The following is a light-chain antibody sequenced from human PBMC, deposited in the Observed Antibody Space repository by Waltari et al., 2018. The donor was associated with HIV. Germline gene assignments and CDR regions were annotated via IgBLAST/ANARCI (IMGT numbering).Light chain of an antibody. V-gene: IGKV3-20*01. CDR2: GAS. Sequence: VVLTQSPGTLSLSPGERATLSCRASQSVPSNYLAWYQHKPGQAPRLLIYGASSRATGISDRFTGSGFGTDFSLTISRLEPEDVAMYYCHQYGGSWGAFGQGTKVEI. CDR3: HQYGGSWGA. CDR1: QSVPSNY. J-gene: IGKJ2*01.